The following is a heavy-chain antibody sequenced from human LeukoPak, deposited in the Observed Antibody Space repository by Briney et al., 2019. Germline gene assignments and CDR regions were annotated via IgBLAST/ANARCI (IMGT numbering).Heavy chain of an antibody. D-gene: IGHD3-22*01. V-gene: IGHV3-30-3*01. Sequence: GRSLRLSSAASGFTFSSYAMHWVRQAPGKGLEWVAVISYDGSNKYYADSVKGRFTISRDNSKNTLYLQMNSLRAEDTAVYYCARGDYYDSSGYGYWGQGTLVTVSS. CDR3: ARGDYYDSSGYGY. CDR2: ISYDGSNK. CDR1: GFTFSSYA. J-gene: IGHJ4*02.